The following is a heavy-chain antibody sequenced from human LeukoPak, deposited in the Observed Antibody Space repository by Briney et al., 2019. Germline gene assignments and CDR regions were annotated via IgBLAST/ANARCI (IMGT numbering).Heavy chain of an antibody. D-gene: IGHD3-10*01. CDR1: GYTFTSYG. V-gene: IGHV1-18*01. CDR2: ISAYNGNT. J-gene: IGHJ5*02. CDR3: ARARITMVRGVIAWFDP. Sequence: ASVKVSCKASGYTFTSYGISWVRQAPGQGLEWMGWISAYNGNTNYAQKLQGRVTMTTDTSTSTAYMGLRSLRSDDTAVYYCARARITMVRGVIAWFDPWGQGTLVTVSS.